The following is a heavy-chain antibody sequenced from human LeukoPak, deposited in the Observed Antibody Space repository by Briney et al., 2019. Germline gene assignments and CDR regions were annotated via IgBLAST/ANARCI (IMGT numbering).Heavy chain of an antibody. CDR3: ARGVDSAIDW. CDR1: GFTFSSYW. J-gene: IGHJ4*02. CDR2: INGDGRDK. D-gene: IGHD3-9*01. V-gene: IGHV3-7*01. Sequence: PAGGSLRLSCAASGFTFSSYWMNWVRQAPGKGLEWVANINGDGRDKYYVGSVRGRFTISRDNADNALYLQMNSLRGDDTALYYCARGVDSAIDWWGQGTLVTVSS.